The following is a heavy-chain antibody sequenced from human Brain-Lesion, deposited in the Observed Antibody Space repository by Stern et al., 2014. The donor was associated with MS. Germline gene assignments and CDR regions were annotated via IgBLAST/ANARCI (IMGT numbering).Heavy chain of an antibody. CDR3: ARDITGSSAYFAY. Sequence: EVQLVESGGDLVQPGRSLRLSCAAFGFTFDDYAMPWVRQAPGKGLEWVAGISWNSGTIGYADSVKGRFNTSRDNAYSSLYLQMNSLRPEDTALYYCARDITGSSAYFAYWGQGTLVTVSS. D-gene: IGHD1-14*01. CDR2: ISWNSGTI. CDR1: GFTFDDYA. J-gene: IGHJ4*02. V-gene: IGHV3-9*01.